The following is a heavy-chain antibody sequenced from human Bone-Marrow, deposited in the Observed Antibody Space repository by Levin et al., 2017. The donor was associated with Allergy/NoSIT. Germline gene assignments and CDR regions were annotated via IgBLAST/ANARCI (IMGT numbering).Heavy chain of an antibody. V-gene: IGHV3-48*03. CDR3: ARGGQTNTFFDY. J-gene: IGHJ4*02. D-gene: IGHD1/OR15-1a*01. CDR1: GFSFSSYE. CDR2: ISSLGYTI. Sequence: SCAVSGFSFSSYEMNWVRQAPVKGLEWISYISSLGYTIYNADSVKGRFTISRDNAKNSLYLQMNSLRAEDTAIYYCARGGQTNTFFDYWGQGTLVTVSS.